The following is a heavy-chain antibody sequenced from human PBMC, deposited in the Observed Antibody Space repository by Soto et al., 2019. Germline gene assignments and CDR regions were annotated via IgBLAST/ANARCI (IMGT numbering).Heavy chain of an antibody. J-gene: IGHJ4*02. CDR2: IIPIFGTA. CDR1: GSTFSSYA. CDR3: ARAALAYCSGGSCYSGVDY. V-gene: IGHV1-69*01. D-gene: IGHD2-15*01. Sequence: QVQLVQSGAEVKKPGSSVKVSCKASGSTFSSYAISWVRQAPGQGLEWMGGIIPIFGTANYAQKFQGRVTITADESTSTAYMELSSLRSEDTAVYYCARAALAYCSGGSCYSGVDYWGQGTLVTVSS.